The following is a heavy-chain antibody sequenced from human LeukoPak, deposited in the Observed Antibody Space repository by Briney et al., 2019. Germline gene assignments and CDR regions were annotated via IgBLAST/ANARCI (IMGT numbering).Heavy chain of an antibody. CDR2: IIPIFGTA. J-gene: IGHJ6*03. CDR1: GYTFTSYD. Sequence: SVKVSCKASGYTFTSYDISWVRQAPGQGLEWMGRIIPIFGTANYAQKFQGRVTITTDESTSTAYMELCSLRSEDTAVYYCARDECSGGSCYTGDYYYYMDVWGKGTTVTVSS. CDR3: ARDECSGGSCYTGDYYYYMDV. D-gene: IGHD2-15*01. V-gene: IGHV1-69*05.